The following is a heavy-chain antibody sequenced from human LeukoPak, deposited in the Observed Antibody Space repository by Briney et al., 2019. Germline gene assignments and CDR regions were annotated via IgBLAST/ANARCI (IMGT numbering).Heavy chain of an antibody. CDR2: ISSSRCYI. CDR3: ARARYSYTGIIDY. Sequence: PGGSLRLSCAASGFCFSDFSMNWVRQAPGKGLEWVSSISSSRCYIYYADSVMGRLTISRDNAKNSLYLQMNCLKAEDTAVYYCARARYSYTGIIDYWGQGTLVTVSS. V-gene: IGHV3-21*01. CDR1: GFCFSDFS. D-gene: IGHD5-18*01. J-gene: IGHJ4*02.